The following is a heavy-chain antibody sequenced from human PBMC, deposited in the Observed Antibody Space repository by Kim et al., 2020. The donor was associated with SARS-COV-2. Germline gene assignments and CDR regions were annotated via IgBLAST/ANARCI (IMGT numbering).Heavy chain of an antibody. CDR3: ARDWAVYCSGGSCSPEAFDV. CDR1: GYTFTSHG. CDR2: ISAYNGNT. D-gene: IGHD2-15*01. J-gene: IGHJ3*01. V-gene: IGHV1-18*01. Sequence: ASVKVSCKASGYTFTSHGISWVRQAPGQGLEWMGWISAYNGNTNYAQKLQGRVTMTTDTSTSTAYMELRSLRSDDTAGYYCARDWAVYCSGGSCSPEAFDVWGQGRMVTVSS.